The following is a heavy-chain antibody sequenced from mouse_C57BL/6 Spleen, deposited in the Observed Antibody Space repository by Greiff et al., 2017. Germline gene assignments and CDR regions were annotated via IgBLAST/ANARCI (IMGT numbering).Heavy chain of an antibody. Sequence: VQLQQSGPELVKPGASVKIPCKASGYTFTDYNMDWVKQSHGKSLEWIGDINPNNGGTIYNQKFKGKATLTVDKSSSTAYMELRSLTSEDTAVYYCAREGLLLRFSWFAYWGQGTLVTVSA. CDR2: INPNNGGT. CDR1: GYTFTDYN. J-gene: IGHJ3*01. D-gene: IGHD1-1*01. CDR3: AREGLLLRFSWFAY. V-gene: IGHV1-18*01.